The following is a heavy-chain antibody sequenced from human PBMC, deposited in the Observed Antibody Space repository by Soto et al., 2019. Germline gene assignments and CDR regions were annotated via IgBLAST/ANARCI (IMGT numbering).Heavy chain of an antibody. D-gene: IGHD6-19*01. CDR2: INHSGST. J-gene: IGHJ5*02. CDR1: GGSFSGYY. Sequence: SETLSLTCAVYGGSFSGYYWRWIRQPPGKGLEWIGEINHSGSTNYNPSLKSRVTISVDTSKNQFSLKLTSVTAADTAVYYCARGMYNSGWNLDLWGQGSVVTVSS. V-gene: IGHV4-34*01. CDR3: ARGMYNSGWNLDL.